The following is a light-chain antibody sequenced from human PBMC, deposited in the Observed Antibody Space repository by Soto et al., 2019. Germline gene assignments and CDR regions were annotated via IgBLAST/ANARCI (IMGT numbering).Light chain of an antibody. J-gene: IGKJ1*01. CDR2: GAS. Sequence: EIVMTQSPATLSVSPGERATLSCRASQSVSSNLAWYQQKPDQAPRLLIYGASTRATGIPARFSGSGSGTEFTLSISSLQSEDFAVYYCQQYNNWPGTFGQGTKVEIK. CDR1: QSVSSN. V-gene: IGKV3-15*01. CDR3: QQYNNWPGT.